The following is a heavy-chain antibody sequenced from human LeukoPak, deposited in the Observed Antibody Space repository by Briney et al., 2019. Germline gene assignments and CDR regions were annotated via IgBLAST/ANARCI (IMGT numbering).Heavy chain of an antibody. V-gene: IGHV1-18*01. D-gene: IGHD6-13*01. Sequence: ASVKVSCKASGYTFINYDFSWVRQAPGQGLEWMGWISAYNGNTNYPQKLQGRVTMTTDTSTSTAYMELRSLTSDGTAVYYCARDHSSSGQLFDYWGQGTLVTVSS. CDR2: ISAYNGNT. CDR3: ARDHSSSGQLFDY. J-gene: IGHJ4*02. CDR1: GYTFINYD.